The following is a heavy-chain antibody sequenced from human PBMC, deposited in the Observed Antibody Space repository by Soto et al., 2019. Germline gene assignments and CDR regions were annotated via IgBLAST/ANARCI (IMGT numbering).Heavy chain of an antibody. Sequence: SETLSLTCPVSGVSITSNNYYWGWIRQPPGKGLEWIGSMYYSGSTYFNPSLKSRVTISVDTSKNQLSLKLSSVTASDTAVYYCARNPYSAPYIVVVATSIVLDAFDIWGQGTMVTVSS. D-gene: IGHD2-2*01. CDR3: ARNPYSAPYIVVVATSIVLDAFDI. V-gene: IGHV4-39*01. CDR1: GVSITSNNYY. CDR2: MYYSGST. J-gene: IGHJ3*02.